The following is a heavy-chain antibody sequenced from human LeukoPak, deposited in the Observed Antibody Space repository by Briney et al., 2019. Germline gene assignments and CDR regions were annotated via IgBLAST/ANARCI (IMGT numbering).Heavy chain of an antibody. V-gene: IGHV5-10-1*01. J-gene: IGHJ4*02. CDR3: ARHKDPPHFEY. CDR2: IDPSDSNT. CDR1: GYSFTSYW. Sequence: GESLKISCKGSGYSFTSYWISWVRQMPGKGLEWMGRIDPSDSNTNYSPSFQGHVTVSADKSISIAYLQWSSLKASDTAMYYCARHKDPPHFEYWGQGTLVTVSS.